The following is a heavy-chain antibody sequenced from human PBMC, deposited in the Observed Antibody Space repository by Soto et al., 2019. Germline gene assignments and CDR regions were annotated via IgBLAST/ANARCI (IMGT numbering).Heavy chain of an antibody. CDR3: ARMEPMYYYDSSGYYLVY. CDR2: ISAYNGNT. D-gene: IGHD3-22*01. Sequence: FDSYGMSSPRQAPEQGLEWMGWISAYNGNTNYAQKLQGRVTMTTDTSTSTAYMELRSLRSDDTAVYYCARMEPMYYYDSSGYYLVYWGQGTLVTVSS. CDR1: FDSYG. J-gene: IGHJ4*02. V-gene: IGHV1-18*01.